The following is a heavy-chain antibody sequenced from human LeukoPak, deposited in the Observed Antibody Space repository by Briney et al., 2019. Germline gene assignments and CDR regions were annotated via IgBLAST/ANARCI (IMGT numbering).Heavy chain of an antibody. CDR2: IYSGGSI. Sequence: GGSLRLSCAASGFTVSDNYMTWVRQAPGKGLEWVAVIYSGGSIYYADSVKGRFTISRDNSRNTLYLQMNSLRAGDTAVYYCARDTSIPMTGTHSYWGQGTLVTVSS. D-gene: IGHD1-1*01. CDR3: ARDTSIPMTGTHSY. CDR1: GFTVSDNY. J-gene: IGHJ4*02. V-gene: IGHV3-66*01.